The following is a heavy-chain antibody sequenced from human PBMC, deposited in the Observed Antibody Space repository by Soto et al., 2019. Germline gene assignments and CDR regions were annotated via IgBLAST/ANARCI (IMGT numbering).Heavy chain of an antibody. Sequence: GGSLRLSCAASGFTFSSYGMHWVRQAPRNGLEWVAVIWYDGSNKYYADSVKGRFTISRDNSKNTLYLQMNSLRAEDTAVYYCARVPGDYRNYLKPYYYYGMDVWGQWTTVTVSS. V-gene: IGHV3-33*01. J-gene: IGHJ6*02. D-gene: IGHD4-4*01. CDR2: IWYDGSNK. CDR1: GFTFSSYG. CDR3: ARVPGDYRNYLKPYYYYGMDV.